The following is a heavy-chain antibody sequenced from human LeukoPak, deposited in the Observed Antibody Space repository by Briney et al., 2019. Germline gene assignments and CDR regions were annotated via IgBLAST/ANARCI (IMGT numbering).Heavy chain of an antibody. V-gene: IGHV5-51*01. CDR3: ARRSGSYYNY. Sequence: GESLKISCNGSGYXFTSYWICWVRQMPGKGLEWMGTIYPGDSDTRYSPSFQGQVTISADKSISTAYLQWSSLKASDTAMYYCARRSGSYYNYWGQGTLVTVSS. D-gene: IGHD1-26*01. CDR2: IYPGDSDT. CDR1: GYXFTSYW. J-gene: IGHJ4*02.